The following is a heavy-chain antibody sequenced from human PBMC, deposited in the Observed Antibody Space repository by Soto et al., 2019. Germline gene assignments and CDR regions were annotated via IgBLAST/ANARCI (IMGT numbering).Heavy chain of an antibody. CDR1: GFTFTRYA. J-gene: IGHJ4*02. CDR2: ISYDGRNK. Sequence: QVQLVESGGGVVQPGRSLRLSCAASGFTFTRYAVHWVRQAPGKGLEWVAVISYDGRNKYYADSMKGRFTISRDNSKNTLYLQVNSLRTEDMAVYYCARGFEQLDPYFDYWGQGTLVTVSS. D-gene: IGHD6-6*01. CDR3: ARGFEQLDPYFDY. V-gene: IGHV3-30*04.